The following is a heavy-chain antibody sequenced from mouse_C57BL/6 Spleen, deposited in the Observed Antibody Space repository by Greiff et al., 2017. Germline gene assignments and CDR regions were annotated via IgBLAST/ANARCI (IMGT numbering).Heavy chain of an antibody. Sequence: EVQLQQSGPELVKPGASVKISCKASGYTFTDYYMNWVKQSHGKSLEWIGDINPNNGGTSYNQKFKGKATLTVDKSSSTAYMELRSLTSEDSAVYYCASFYCNYVGYFDYWGQGTTLTVSS. CDR1: GYTFTDYY. V-gene: IGHV1-26*01. CDR3: ASFYCNYVGYFDY. D-gene: IGHD2-1*01. J-gene: IGHJ2*01. CDR2: INPNNGGT.